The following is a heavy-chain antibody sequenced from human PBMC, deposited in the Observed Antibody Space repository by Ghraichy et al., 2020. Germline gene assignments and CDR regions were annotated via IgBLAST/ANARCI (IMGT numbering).Heavy chain of an antibody. Sequence: GGSLRLSCAASGFAFPAAWMSWVRLVPGKGLEWVARIKSRSAGGTDDYAAPVQGRFTIARDDSKNTLDLQMHSLKTEDSGVYYCATDGYNYSHVFDYWGQGALVTVSS. CDR3: ATDGYNYSHVFDY. D-gene: IGHD5-18*01. CDR2: IKSRSAGGTD. CDR1: GFAFPAAW. V-gene: IGHV3-15*01. J-gene: IGHJ4*02.